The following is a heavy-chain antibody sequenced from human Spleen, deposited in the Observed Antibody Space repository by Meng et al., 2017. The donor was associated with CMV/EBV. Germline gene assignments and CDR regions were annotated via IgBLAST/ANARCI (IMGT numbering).Heavy chain of an antibody. CDR2: INPSGGST. J-gene: IGHJ4*02. V-gene: IGHV1-46*01. CDR1: RYTFTRYY. CDR3: ASDIAARGFFDY. D-gene: IGHD6-25*01. Sequence: YWKACRYTFTRYYMHWVRQAHGQGLEWMGIINPSGGSTSYAQKFQGRVTMTRDTSTSTVYMELSSLRSEDTAVYYCASDIAARGFFDYWGQGTLVTVSS.